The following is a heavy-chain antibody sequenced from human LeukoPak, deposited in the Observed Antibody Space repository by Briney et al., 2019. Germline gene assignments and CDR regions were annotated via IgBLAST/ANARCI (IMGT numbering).Heavy chain of an antibody. CDR3: ARAVWQQLVIVPFDI. CDR2: ISYDGSNK. CDR1: GFTFGDYA. Sequence: PGRSLRLSCTASGFTFGDYAISWVRQAPGKGLEWVAIISYDGSNKYYADSVKGRFTISRDNSKNTLYLQMNSLRAEDTAVYYCARAVWQQLVIVPFDIWGQGTMVTVSS. D-gene: IGHD6-13*01. V-gene: IGHV3-30-3*01. J-gene: IGHJ3*02.